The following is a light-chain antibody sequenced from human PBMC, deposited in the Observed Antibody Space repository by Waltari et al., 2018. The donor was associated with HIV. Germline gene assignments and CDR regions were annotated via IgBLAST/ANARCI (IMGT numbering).Light chain of an antibody. CDR1: SSNIGADYD. CDR2: GNK. CDR3: QSYDSTLNAAVV. Sequence: QSVLTQPPSVSAAPGQRVTFSCTGSSSNIGADYDVHRYQQIPGAAPKLLISGNKNRPSGVPDRFSASKSGTSASLAITGLQPEDEADYFCQSYDSTLNAAVVFGGGTKLTVL. V-gene: IGLV1-40*01. J-gene: IGLJ2*01.